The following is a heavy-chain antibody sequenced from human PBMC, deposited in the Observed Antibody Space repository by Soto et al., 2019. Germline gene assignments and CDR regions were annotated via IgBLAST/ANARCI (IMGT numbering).Heavy chain of an antibody. V-gene: IGHV3-23*01. Sequence: EVQLLESGGGLVQPGGSLRLSCAPSGFTFRSYAMSWVRQAPGKGLEWVSAISGREGSTYYADSVKGRFTISRDNSKNTLYLQMNSLRAEDTAEYYCAKSGGVGFPLDYWGQGTLVTVSS. CDR3: AKSGGVGFPLDY. CDR2: ISGREGST. J-gene: IGHJ4*02. D-gene: IGHD1-26*01. CDR1: GFTFRSYA.